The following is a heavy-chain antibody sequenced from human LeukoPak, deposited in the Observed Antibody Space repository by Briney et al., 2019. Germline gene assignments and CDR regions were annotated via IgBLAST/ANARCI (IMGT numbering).Heavy chain of an antibody. J-gene: IGHJ6*02. CDR3: ARDGIVVVTAGHYYYGMDV. CDR2: ITAYNGNT. V-gene: IGHV1-18*01. CDR1: GYTFTSYG. Sequence: ASVKVSCKTSGYTFTSYGIIWVRQAPGQGLQWIGWITAYNGNTNYAQKLQGRVTMTTDTSTSTAYMELRSLRSDDTAVYYCARDGIVVVTAGHYYYGMDVWGQGTTVTVSS. D-gene: IGHD2-21*02.